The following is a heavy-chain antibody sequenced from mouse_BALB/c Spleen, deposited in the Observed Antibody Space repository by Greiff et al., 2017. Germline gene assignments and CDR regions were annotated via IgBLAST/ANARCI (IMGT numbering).Heavy chain of an antibody. CDR3: AREGPTVVASHYAMDY. CDR2: IDPSDSYT. D-gene: IGHD1-1*01. Sequence: QVHVKQPGAELVKPGASVKLSCKASGYTFTSYWMHWVKQRPGQGLEWIGEIDPSDSYTNYNQKFKGKATLTVDKSSSTAYMQLSSLTSEDSAVYYCAREGPTVVASHYAMDYWGQGTSVTVSS. J-gene: IGHJ4*01. CDR1: GYTFTSYW. V-gene: IGHV1-69*02.